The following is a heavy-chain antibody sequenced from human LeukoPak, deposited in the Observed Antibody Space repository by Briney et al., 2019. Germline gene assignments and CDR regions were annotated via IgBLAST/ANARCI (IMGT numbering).Heavy chain of an antibody. CDR2: VSAEGDRR. D-gene: IGHD5-24*01. V-gene: IGHV3-30*07. J-gene: IGHJ4*02. CDR3: AREGADGYNVGFDY. Sequence: GGSLRLSCAASGFTFSHYAMHWVRRPPGKGLEWVTFVSAEGDRRYYADSVKGRFTISRDNAKNSLYLQMNSLRVEDTAVYYCAREGADGYNVGFDYWGQGTLVTVSS. CDR1: GFTFSHYA.